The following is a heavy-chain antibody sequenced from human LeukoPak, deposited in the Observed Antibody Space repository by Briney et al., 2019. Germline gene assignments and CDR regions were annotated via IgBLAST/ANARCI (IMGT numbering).Heavy chain of an antibody. CDR1: GFTFSSYW. J-gene: IGHJ3*02. D-gene: IGHD2-21*01. Sequence: GGSLRLSCAASGFTFSSYWMTWVRQAPGRGLEWVAHIKEDGSVKNYVDSVKGRFTISRDNAKNSLYLQMISLRAEDTAVYYCATGKAFHAFDIWGQGTMVTVSS. V-gene: IGHV3-7*03. CDR3: ATGKAFHAFDI. CDR2: IKEDGSVK.